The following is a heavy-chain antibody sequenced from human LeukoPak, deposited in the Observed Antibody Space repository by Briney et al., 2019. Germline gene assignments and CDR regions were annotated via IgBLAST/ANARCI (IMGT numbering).Heavy chain of an antibody. D-gene: IGHD3-10*01. CDR3: AKHYPRYYYGSGLTLDDAFDI. CDR2: ISGSGGST. Sequence: GGSLRLSCAASGFTFSSYGMSWVRQAPGKGLEWVSAISGSGGSTYYADSVKGRFTISRDNSKKTLYMQMNSLRAEDTAVYYCAKHYPRYYYGSGLTLDDAFDIWGQGTMVTVSS. CDR1: GFTFSSYG. V-gene: IGHV3-23*01. J-gene: IGHJ3*02.